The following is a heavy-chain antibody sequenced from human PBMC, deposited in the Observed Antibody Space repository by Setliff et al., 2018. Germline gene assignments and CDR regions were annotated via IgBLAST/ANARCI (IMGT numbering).Heavy chain of an antibody. D-gene: IGHD1-26*01. V-gene: IGHV5-51*01. J-gene: IGHJ3*02. Sequence: PGESLKISCKGSGYTFTNYWIAWVRQMPGKGLEYMGIIYPADSDTTYSPSFQGQVTISADKSINTAYLRWSSLKASDTAIYYCARVGPLTDDAFDIWGQGTMVTVSS. CDR2: IYPADSDT. CDR3: ARVGPLTDDAFDI. CDR1: GYTFTNYW.